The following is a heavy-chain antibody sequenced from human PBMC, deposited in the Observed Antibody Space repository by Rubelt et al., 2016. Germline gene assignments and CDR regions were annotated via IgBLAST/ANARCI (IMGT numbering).Heavy chain of an antibody. Sequence: VQLQQWGAGLLKPSETLSLTCAVYGGSFSGYYWSWIRQPPGKGLEWVSIIYSVGGTTYYADSVNGRFTISRDNSKNTLYLQMNSLRAEDTALYYCSANDGGSGWSEWGQGTLVTVSS. D-gene: IGHD6-19*01. V-gene: IGHV3-66*01. CDR2: IYSVGGTT. CDR3: SANDGGSGWSE. CDR1: GGSFSGYY. J-gene: IGHJ4*02.